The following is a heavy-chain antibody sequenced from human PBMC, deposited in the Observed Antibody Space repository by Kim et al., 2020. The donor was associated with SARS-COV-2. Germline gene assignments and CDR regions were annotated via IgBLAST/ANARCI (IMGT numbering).Heavy chain of an antibody. CDR3: ASHLLRFLEWSPSYFDY. D-gene: IGHD3-3*01. J-gene: IGHJ4*02. CDR1: GGSISSSSYY. Sequence: SETLSLTCTVSGGSISSSSYYWGWIRQPPGKGLEWIGSIYYSGSTYYNPSLKSRVTISVDTSKNQFSLKLSSVTAADTAVYYCASHLLRFLEWSPSYFDYWGQGTLVTVSS. V-gene: IGHV4-39*01. CDR2: IYYSGST.